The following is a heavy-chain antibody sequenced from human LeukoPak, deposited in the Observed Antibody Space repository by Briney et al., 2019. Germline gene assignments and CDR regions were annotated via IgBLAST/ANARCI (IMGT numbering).Heavy chain of an antibody. J-gene: IGHJ4*02. CDR1: GGSFSGYY. D-gene: IGHD4-23*01. Sequence: SETLSLTCAVYGGSFSGYYWSWIRQPPGKGLEWIGEINHSGSTNYNPSLKSRVTISVDTSKNQFSLRLSSVTAADTAMYYCARVSRGNSVGGDYWGQGTLVTVSS. V-gene: IGHV4-34*01. CDR2: INHSGST. CDR3: ARVSRGNSVGGDY.